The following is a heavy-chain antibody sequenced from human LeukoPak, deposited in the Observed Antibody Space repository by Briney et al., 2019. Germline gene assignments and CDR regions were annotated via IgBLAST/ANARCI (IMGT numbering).Heavy chain of an antibody. D-gene: IGHD3-10*01. V-gene: IGHV4-39*07. CDR1: GGSISSSGYY. J-gene: IGHJ3*02. Sequence: SETLSLTCTVSGGSISSSGYYWGWIRQPPGKTLEWIGSIYSSGSTYYNSSLKSRVIILIDTAKNHFSLNLSSVTAADTAVYYCARSDGYGLVGIWGQGTMVTVSS. CDR2: IYSSGST. CDR3: ARSDGYGLVGI.